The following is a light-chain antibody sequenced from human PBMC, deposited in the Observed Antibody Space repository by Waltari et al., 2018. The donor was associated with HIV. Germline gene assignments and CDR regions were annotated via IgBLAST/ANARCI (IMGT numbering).Light chain of an antibody. CDR1: QSLSSY. Sequence: EIVLTQSPATLSLSPGERATLSCRASQSLSSYLAWYQQKPGQAPRLLIYDASNRATGIPARFSGSGSGTDFTLTISSLEPEDFAVYYCQQRSDWPPLTFGGGTNLEIK. CDR2: DAS. V-gene: IGKV3-11*01. CDR3: QQRSDWPPLT. J-gene: IGKJ4*01.